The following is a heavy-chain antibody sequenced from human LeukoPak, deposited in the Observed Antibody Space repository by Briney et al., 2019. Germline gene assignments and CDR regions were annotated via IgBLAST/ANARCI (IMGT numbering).Heavy chain of an antibody. CDR1: GFTFNSYW. D-gene: IGHD3-16*02. J-gene: IGHJ4*02. Sequence: GGSLRLSCAASGFTFNSYWMNWVRQAPGKGLEWVANIRQDGNEKNYVDSVKGRFTISRDNAKNSLYLQMNSLGAEDTAVYYCAKTYYDYVWGSYRYTFGFDYWGQGTLVTVSS. CDR2: IRQDGNEK. V-gene: IGHV3-7*01. CDR3: AKTYYDYVWGSYRYTFGFDY.